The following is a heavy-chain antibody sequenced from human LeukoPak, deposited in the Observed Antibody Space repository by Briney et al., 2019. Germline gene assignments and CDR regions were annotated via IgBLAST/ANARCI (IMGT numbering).Heavy chain of an antibody. CDR1: GFIASSNY. V-gene: IGHV3-53*01. Sequence: GGSVRLSCTASGFIASSNYMSWVRQAPGKGLEWVSLIYSGGSTNYADSVVGRSNISRDKSNNTLYLQMNSLRAEDTAVYYCATGGRSGVAFESWGQGNLVTVSS. CDR3: ATGGRSGVAFES. D-gene: IGHD2-15*01. J-gene: IGHJ4*02. CDR2: IYSGGST.